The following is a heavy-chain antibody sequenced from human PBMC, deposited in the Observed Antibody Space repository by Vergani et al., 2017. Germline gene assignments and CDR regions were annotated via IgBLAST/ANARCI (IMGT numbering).Heavy chain of an antibody. CDR1: GFTFNHYA. D-gene: IGHD5-12*01. CDR3: AKANPRNSGYDYLYYYHAMDV. CDR2: SSGSGGST. Sequence: EVQLLESGGDLVQPGGSLRLSCAASGFTFNHYAMNWVRQAPGKGLEWVSGSSGSGGSTYYAGSVKGRFTISRDSSKNTLYLQMNSLSAGDTAVYYCAKANPRNSGYDYLYYYHAMDVWAQETTVTVSS. J-gene: IGHJ6*02. V-gene: IGHV3-23*01.